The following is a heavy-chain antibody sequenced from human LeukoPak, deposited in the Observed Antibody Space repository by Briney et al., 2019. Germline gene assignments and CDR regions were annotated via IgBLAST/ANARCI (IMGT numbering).Heavy chain of an antibody. Sequence: GGSLRLSCAVSGFSFSDYEMNWVRQAPGKGLECVSYISKSGTEICYADSVKGRFTISRDSAKSSLYLQMNSLREDDTAIYYCARRFDSWGQGTLVTVSS. CDR3: ARRFDS. CDR2: ISKSGTEI. J-gene: IGHJ4*02. CDR1: GFSFSDYE. V-gene: IGHV3-48*03.